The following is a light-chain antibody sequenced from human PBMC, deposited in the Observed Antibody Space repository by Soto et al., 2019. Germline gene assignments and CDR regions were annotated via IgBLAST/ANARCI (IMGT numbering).Light chain of an antibody. V-gene: IGKV1-5*01. CDR2: DAS. CDR3: QQYSTNFRT. J-gene: IGKJ1*01. Sequence: DIQMTQSPSTLSTSVGDRVTITCRASQSISTWLAWYQQKPGKAPKLLIYDASGLESGVPSRFSGSGSGTDFTLTINSLQPDDFATYYCQQYSTNFRTFGQGTKVEIK. CDR1: QSISTW.